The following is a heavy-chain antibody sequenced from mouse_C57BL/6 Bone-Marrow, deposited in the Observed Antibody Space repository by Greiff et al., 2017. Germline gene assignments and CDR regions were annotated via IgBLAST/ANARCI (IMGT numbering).Heavy chain of an antibody. Sequence: EVKVVESGGGLVQPGGSLKLSCAASGFTFSDYYMYWVRQTPEKRLEWVAYISHGGGSTYYPDTVKGRFTISRDNAKNTLYLQMSRLKSEDTAMYYCARRDYYYGSKAYWGQGTLVTVSA. CDR2: ISHGGGST. J-gene: IGHJ3*01. D-gene: IGHD1-1*01. CDR1: GFTFSDYY. CDR3: ARRDYYYGSKAY. V-gene: IGHV5-12*01.